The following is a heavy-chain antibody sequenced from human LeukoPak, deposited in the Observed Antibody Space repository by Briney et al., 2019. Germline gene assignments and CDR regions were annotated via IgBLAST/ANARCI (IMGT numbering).Heavy chain of an antibody. CDR1: GYTFINHY. J-gene: IGHJ5*02. CDR2: ISTYNGNT. V-gene: IGHV1-18*04. CDR3: ARDHSGNWFDP. D-gene: IGHD1-26*01. Sequence: ASVKVSCKASGYTFINHYIHWVRQAPGQGLEWMGWISTYNGNTNYAQKLQGRVTMTTDTITTTAYMELRSLRSDDTAVYYCARDHSGNWFDPWGQGTLVTVSS.